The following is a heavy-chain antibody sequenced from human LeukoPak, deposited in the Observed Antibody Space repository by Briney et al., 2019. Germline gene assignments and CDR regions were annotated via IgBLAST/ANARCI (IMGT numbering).Heavy chain of an antibody. CDR3: ARIYYDFWSGYSLNYYYYGMDV. D-gene: IGHD3-3*01. J-gene: IGHJ6*02. V-gene: IGHV4-34*01. CDR1: GGSFSGYY. Sequence: SETLSLTCAVYGGSFSGYYWSWIRQPPGKGLEWIREINHSGSTNYNPSLKSRVTISVDTSKNQFSLKLSSVTAADTAVYYCARIYYDFWSGYSLNYYYYGMDVWGQGTTVTVSS. CDR2: INHSGST.